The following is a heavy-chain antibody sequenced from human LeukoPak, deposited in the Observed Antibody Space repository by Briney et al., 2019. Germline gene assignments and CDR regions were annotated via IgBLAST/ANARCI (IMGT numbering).Heavy chain of an antibody. V-gene: IGHV5-51*01. Sequence: GESLKISCKASGYSFINYWIGWVRQMPGKGLEWMGIMYPGDSDTRYSPSFQGQVTISADKSIKTAYLQWSSLKASDSAMYYCARTDRSGDSIDYCGQGTLVTVSS. J-gene: IGHJ4*02. CDR3: ARTDRSGDSIDY. CDR1: GYSFINYW. CDR2: MYPGDSDT. D-gene: IGHD1-26*01.